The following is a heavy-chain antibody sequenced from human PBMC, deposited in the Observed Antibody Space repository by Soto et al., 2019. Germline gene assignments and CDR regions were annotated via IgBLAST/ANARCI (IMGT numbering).Heavy chain of an antibody. Sequence: GGSLRLSCAVSGFTFSNYAMTWVRQAPGKGLEWVSVMSGNGGRILYADSVKGRFTISRDNSKKTLYLQMTSLTAEDSAMYYCARGSTDSYPGSRIFDFWGRGTLVTVSS. CDR3: ARGSTDSYPGSRIFDF. D-gene: IGHD3-10*01. CDR1: GFTFSNYA. V-gene: IGHV3-23*01. CDR2: MSGNGGRI. J-gene: IGHJ4*02.